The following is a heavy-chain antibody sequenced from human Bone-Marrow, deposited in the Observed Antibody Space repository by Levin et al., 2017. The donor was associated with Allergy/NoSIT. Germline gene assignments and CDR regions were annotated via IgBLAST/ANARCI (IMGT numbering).Heavy chain of an antibody. V-gene: IGHV3-30*18. CDR2: ISFDGKTT. J-gene: IGHJ4*02. CDR3: AKGHTTVSYFDS. Sequence: LSLTCAASGFIFRSFGMDWVRPAPGKGLEWVGIISFDGKTTYYAESVEGRFTISRDNSKNTFYLQMDSLKAEDTAVYFCAKGHTTVSYFDSWGPGTLVTVSS. CDR1: GFIFRSFG. D-gene: IGHD4-17*01.